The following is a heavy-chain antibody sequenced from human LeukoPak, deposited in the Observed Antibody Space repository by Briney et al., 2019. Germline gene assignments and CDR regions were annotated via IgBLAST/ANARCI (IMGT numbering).Heavy chain of an antibody. CDR2: ISGSGGST. Sequence: PGGSLRLSCAASGFTFSSYAMSWVRQAPGKGLEWVSAISGSGGSTYYADSVKGRFTISRDNSKNTLYLQMNSLRAEDTAVYYCAKELALYGDYQIFDYWGQGTLVTVCS. V-gene: IGHV3-23*01. CDR1: GFTFSSYA. D-gene: IGHD4-17*01. CDR3: AKELALYGDYQIFDY. J-gene: IGHJ4*02.